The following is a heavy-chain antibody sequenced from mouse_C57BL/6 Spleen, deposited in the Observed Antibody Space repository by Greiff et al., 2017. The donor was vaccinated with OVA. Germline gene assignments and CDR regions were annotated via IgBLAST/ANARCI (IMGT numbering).Heavy chain of an antibody. CDR3: ARSGYDYDERTWFAY. V-gene: IGHV1-9*01. J-gene: IGHJ3*01. Sequence: VQLQESGAELMKPGASVKLSCKATGYTFTGYWIEWVKQRPGHGLEWIGEILPGSGSTNYNEKFKGKATFTADTSSNTAYMQLSSLTSEDSAVYYCARSGYDYDERTWFAYWGQGTLVTVSA. CDR1: GYTFTGYW. CDR2: ILPGSGST. D-gene: IGHD2-4*01.